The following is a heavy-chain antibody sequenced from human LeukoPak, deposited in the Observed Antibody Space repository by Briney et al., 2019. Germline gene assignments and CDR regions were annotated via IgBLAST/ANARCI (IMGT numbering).Heavy chain of an antibody. D-gene: IGHD5-24*01. Sequence: ASVKVSCKASGYTFTGYYMHWVRQAPGQGLEWMGWISPNSGGTNFAQKLHGRVTMTRDTSISTAYMELSSLRSDDTAVYYCARDRDGYNPFDYWGQGTLVTVSS. CDR1: GYTFTGYY. CDR3: ARDRDGYNPFDY. J-gene: IGHJ4*02. CDR2: ISPNSGGT. V-gene: IGHV1-2*02.